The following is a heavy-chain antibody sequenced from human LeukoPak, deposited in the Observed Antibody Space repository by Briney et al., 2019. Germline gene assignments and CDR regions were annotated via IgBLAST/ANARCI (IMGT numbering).Heavy chain of an antibody. Sequence: GGSLRLSCAASGFTFSNYWMHWVRQAPGKGLEWVSLSSGDGGSTYYADSVKGRFTISRDNSKNSLYLQMNSLRTEDTALYYCAKNTGYSSSWTGYYFDYWGQGTLVTVST. CDR3: AKNTGYSSSWTGYYFDY. D-gene: IGHD6-13*01. CDR2: SSGDGGST. CDR1: GFTFSNYW. J-gene: IGHJ4*02. V-gene: IGHV3-43*02.